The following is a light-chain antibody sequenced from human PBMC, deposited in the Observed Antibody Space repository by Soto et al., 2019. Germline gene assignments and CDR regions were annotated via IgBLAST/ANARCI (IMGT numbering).Light chain of an antibody. J-gene: IGKJ1*01. CDR1: QSISSY. Sequence: DIQMTQSPSSLSASVGYRVTITCLASQSISSYLNWYQQKPGKAPKLLIYAASSLQSGVPSRFSGSGSGTDFPLTISSLQPEDFATYYCQQSYSTPRTFGQGTKVDIK. CDR3: QQSYSTPRT. CDR2: AAS. V-gene: IGKV1-39*01.